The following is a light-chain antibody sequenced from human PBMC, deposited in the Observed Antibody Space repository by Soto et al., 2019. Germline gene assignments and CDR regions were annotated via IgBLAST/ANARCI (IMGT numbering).Light chain of an antibody. CDR2: EIN. CDR3: SSFAGSNNFTYV. CDR1: SSDVGAYDY. V-gene: IGLV2-8*01. Sequence: QSVLTQPPSASGSPGQSVTISCTGTSSDVGAYDYVSWYQQHPGKAPKLMIYEINKRPSGVPDRFSGSKSGNTASLTVSGLQAEDEADYDRSSFAGSNNFTYVFGNGKKVTV. J-gene: IGLJ1*01.